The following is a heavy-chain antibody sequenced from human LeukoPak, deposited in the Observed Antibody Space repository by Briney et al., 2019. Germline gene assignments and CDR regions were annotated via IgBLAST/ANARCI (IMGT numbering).Heavy chain of an antibody. J-gene: IGHJ5*02. CDR1: GFTFSSYS. CDR2: ISSSSSYI. D-gene: IGHD5-12*01. CDR3: ARDRRGGSTSSSNRRFDP. Sequence: AGGSLRLSCAASGFTFSSYSMNWVRQAPGKGLGWVSSISSSSSYIYYADSVKGRFTISRDNAKNSLYLQMNSLRAEDTAVYYCARDRRGGSTSSSNRRFDPWGQGTLVTVSS. V-gene: IGHV3-21*01.